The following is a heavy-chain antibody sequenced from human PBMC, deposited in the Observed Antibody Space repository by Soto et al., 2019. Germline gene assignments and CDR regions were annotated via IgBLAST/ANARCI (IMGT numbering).Heavy chain of an antibody. V-gene: IGHV3-30*03. Sequence: GGSLRLSCAASGFTFSSYGMHWVRQAPGKGLEWVAVVTYDGSNKYYADSVKGRFTISRDNSRNTLYLQMNSLRVDDTAVYYCARPEYSSSSYGMDVWGQGTTVTVSS. D-gene: IGHD6-6*01. J-gene: IGHJ6*02. CDR2: VTYDGSNK. CDR1: GFTFSSYG. CDR3: ARPEYSSSSYGMDV.